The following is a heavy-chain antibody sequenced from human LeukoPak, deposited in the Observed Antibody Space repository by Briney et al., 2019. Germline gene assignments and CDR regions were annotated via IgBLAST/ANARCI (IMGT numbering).Heavy chain of an antibody. CDR1: GGSIRSGSHY. J-gene: IGHJ4*02. CDR3: AKRDDSGGNSVDL. V-gene: IGHV4-39*02. D-gene: IGHD3-22*01. CDR2: IYYSGST. Sequence: SETLSLTCTVSGGSIRSGSHYWAWIRQPPGKGLEWIGSIYYSGSTYYNPSLENRVTISIDTSKNHFSLKLSSLSAADTSVYYCAKRDDSGGNSVDLWGQGTRVTGS.